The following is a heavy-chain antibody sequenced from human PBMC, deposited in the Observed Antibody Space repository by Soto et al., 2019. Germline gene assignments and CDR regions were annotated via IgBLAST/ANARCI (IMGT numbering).Heavy chain of an antibody. V-gene: IGHV4-39*01. CDR3: ARHPPNRFDPRLGYYGRDV. J-gene: IGHJ6*02. D-gene: IGHD3-10*01. Sequence: QLQLQESGPGLLKPSETLSLTCTVSGGSISGSSHFWGWIRQPPGKGLEWIGSIYYSGTTYYNPSLESLDTISVDSSKNQFSLKMSSVTAADTAVYYCARHPPNRFDPRLGYYGRDVWGQGTTVTVSS. CDR2: IYYSGTT. CDR1: GGSISGSSHF.